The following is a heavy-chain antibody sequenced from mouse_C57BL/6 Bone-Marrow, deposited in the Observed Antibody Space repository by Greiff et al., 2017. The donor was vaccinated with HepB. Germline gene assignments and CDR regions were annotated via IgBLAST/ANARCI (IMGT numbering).Heavy chain of an antibody. Sequence: QVQLQQPGAELVRPGTSVKLSCKASGYTFTSYWMHWVKQRPGQGLEWIGVIDPSDSYTNYNQKFKGKATLTVDTSSSTAYMQLSSLTSEDSAVYYCARFFGKGYYAMDYWGQGTSVTVSS. J-gene: IGHJ4*01. CDR1: GYTFTSYW. D-gene: IGHD2-1*01. CDR2: IDPSDSYT. CDR3: ARFFGKGYYAMDY. V-gene: IGHV1-59*01.